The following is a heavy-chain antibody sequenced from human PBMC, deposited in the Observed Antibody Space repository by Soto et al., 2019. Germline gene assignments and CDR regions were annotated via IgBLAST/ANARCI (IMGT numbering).Heavy chain of an antibody. D-gene: IGHD5-12*01. CDR2: INHSGST. CDR3: ARGYSGYDPLDY. J-gene: IGHJ4*02. V-gene: IGHV4-34*01. CDR1: GGSFSGYY. Sequence: QVQLQQWGAGLLKPSETLSLTCAVYGGSFSGYYWSWIRQPPGKGLEWIGEINHSGSTNYNPSLKSRVTISADTSKNQFSLKLSSVTAAGTAVYYCARGYSGYDPLDYWGQGTLVTVSS.